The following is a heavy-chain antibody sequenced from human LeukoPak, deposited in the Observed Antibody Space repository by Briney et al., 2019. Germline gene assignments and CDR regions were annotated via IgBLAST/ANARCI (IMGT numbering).Heavy chain of an antibody. CDR1: GGTFSSYA. CDR2: IIPIFGTA. Sequence: GASVKVSCKASGGTFSSYAISWVRQAPGQGLEWMGRIIPIFGTANYAQKFQGRVTITTDESTSIAYMELSSLRSEDTAVYYCARDLGQHNWFDPWGQGTLVTVSS. CDR3: ARDLGQHNWFDP. V-gene: IGHV1-69*05. D-gene: IGHD6-13*01. J-gene: IGHJ5*02.